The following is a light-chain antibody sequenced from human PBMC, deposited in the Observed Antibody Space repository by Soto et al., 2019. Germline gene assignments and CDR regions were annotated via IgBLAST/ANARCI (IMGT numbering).Light chain of an antibody. CDR2: AAS. Sequence: IQLTQSPSSLSASVGDRVTITCRASQGISSYLAWYQQKPGKAPKLLISAASTLQSGVPSRFSGSGSGTDFTLTISSLQPEDFATYYCQQSYSTPRTFGQGTKVDIK. V-gene: IGKV1-39*01. CDR3: QQSYSTPRT. J-gene: IGKJ1*01. CDR1: QGISSY.